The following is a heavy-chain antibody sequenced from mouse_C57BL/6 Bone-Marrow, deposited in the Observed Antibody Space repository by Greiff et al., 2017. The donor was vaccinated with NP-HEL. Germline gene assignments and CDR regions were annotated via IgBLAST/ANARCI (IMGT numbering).Heavy chain of an antibody. CDR1: GYTFTSYW. Sequence: QVQLQQPGAELVKPGASVKLSCKASGYTFTSYWMHWVKQRPGQGLEWIGMIHPNSGSTNYNEKFKSKATLTVDKSSSTAYMQLSSLTSEDSAVYYCARRYEYDGAWFAYWGQGTLVTVSA. V-gene: IGHV1-64*01. J-gene: IGHJ3*01. D-gene: IGHD2-4*01. CDR2: IHPNSGST. CDR3: ARRYEYDGAWFAY.